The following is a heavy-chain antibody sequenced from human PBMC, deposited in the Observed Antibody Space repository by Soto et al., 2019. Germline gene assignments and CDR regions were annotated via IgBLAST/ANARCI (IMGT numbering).Heavy chain of an antibody. CDR3: ARDRDPDYYDSSGYYFEYFQH. J-gene: IGHJ1*01. Sequence: PGGSLRLSCAASGFTFSSYSMNWVRQAPGKGLEWVSSISSSSSYIYYADSVKGRFTISRDNAKNSLYLQMNSLRAEDTAVYYCARDRDPDYYDSSGYYFEYFQHWGHGTLVTVPQ. D-gene: IGHD3-22*01. CDR2: ISSSSSYI. V-gene: IGHV3-21*01. CDR1: GFTFSSYS.